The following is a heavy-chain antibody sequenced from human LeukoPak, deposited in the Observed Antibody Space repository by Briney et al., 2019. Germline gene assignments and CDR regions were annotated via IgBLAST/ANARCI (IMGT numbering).Heavy chain of an antibody. CDR3: AKGGSSGWHDY. D-gene: IGHD6-19*01. J-gene: IGHJ4*02. Sequence: GASVKVSCKASGGTFSTFPISWVRQAPGQGLEWIGGIIPIFGPNYAQKFQGRATISADLATATAYMELSSLTSEDTAVYYCAKGGSSGWHDYWGQGTLVTVSS. CDR1: GGTFSTFP. V-gene: IGHV1-69*13. CDR2: IIPIFGP.